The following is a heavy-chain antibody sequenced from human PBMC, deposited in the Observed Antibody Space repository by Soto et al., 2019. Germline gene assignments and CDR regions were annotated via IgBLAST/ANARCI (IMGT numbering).Heavy chain of an antibody. Sequence: SETLSLTCTVSGGSISSSSYYWGWIRQPPGKGLEWIGSIYYSVSTYYNPSLKRRVTISVDTSKNQFSLKLSSVTAADTAVYYCASQIPWGYCSGGSCYPYVYSFDYWGQGTLV. CDR2: IYYSVST. J-gene: IGHJ4*02. CDR3: ASQIPWGYCSGGSCYPYVYSFDY. CDR1: GGSISSSSYY. V-gene: IGHV4-39*01. D-gene: IGHD2-15*01.